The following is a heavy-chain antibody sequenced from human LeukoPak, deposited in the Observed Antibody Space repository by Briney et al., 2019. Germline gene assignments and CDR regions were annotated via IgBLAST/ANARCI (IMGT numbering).Heavy chain of an antibody. CDR3: ARHLPYCSGGSCYSGTMDY. CDR2: IYPDDSDT. V-gene: IGHV5-51*01. J-gene: IGHJ4*02. CDR1: GYSFTSYW. D-gene: IGHD2-15*01. Sequence: PGESLKISCKGSGYSFTSYWIGWVRQMPGKGLEWMGIIYPDDSDTRYSPSFQGQVTISADKSITTAYLQWSSLKASDTAMCYCARHLPYCSGGSCYSGTMDYWGQGAPVTVSS.